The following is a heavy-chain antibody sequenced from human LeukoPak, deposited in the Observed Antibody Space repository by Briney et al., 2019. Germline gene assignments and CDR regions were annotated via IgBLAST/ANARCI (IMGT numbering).Heavy chain of an antibody. V-gene: IGHV4-4*07. CDR2: IYTSGST. D-gene: IGHD6-13*01. CDR3: ARGLGSSRYPFDAFDI. CDR1: GGSISSYY. J-gene: IGHJ3*02. Sequence: SETLSLTCTVSGGSISSYYWSWIRQPAGKGLEWIGRIYTSGSTNYNPSLKSRVTISVDKSKNQFSLKLSSVTAADTAVYYCARGLGSSRYPFDAFDIWGQGTMVTVSS.